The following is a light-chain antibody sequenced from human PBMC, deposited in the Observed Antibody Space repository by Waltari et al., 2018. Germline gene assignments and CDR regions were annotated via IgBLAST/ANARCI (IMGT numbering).Light chain of an antibody. V-gene: IGKV3-15*01. CDR2: GAS. Sequence: EIVMTQSPATLSVYPGERATLSCRASQSVSNNLAWLQHKPGQAPRLLIYGASTRAAGIPARFSGSGSGADFTLTISSLQSEDFALYYCQQYNSWPLTFGGGTKVEIK. CDR3: QQYNSWPLT. CDR1: QSVSNN. J-gene: IGKJ4*01.